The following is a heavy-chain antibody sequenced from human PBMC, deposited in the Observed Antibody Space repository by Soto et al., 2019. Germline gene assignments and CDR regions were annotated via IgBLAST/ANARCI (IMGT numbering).Heavy chain of an antibody. CDR3: AGGYCSGGSCPFDY. Sequence: PSETLSLTCAVSGCSISSYYWSWIRQPAGKGLEWIGRIYTSGSTNYNPSLKSRVTMSVDTSKNQFSLKLSSVTAADTAVYYCAGGYCSGGSCPFDYWGQGTLVTVSS. J-gene: IGHJ4*02. D-gene: IGHD2-15*01. CDR1: GCSISSYY. CDR2: IYTSGST. V-gene: IGHV4-4*07.